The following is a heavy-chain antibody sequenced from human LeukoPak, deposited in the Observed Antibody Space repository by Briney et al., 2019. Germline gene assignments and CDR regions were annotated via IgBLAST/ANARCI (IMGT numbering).Heavy chain of an antibody. CDR2: ISYSGNT. V-gene: IGHV4-31*03. D-gene: IGHD3-22*01. Sequence: SQTLSLTCTVSGVSISSGGYYWSWIRQHPGKGLEWIGYISYSGNTHYNPSLESRVAMSLDTAKNHFSLKLRSVTAADTAVYYCARADYDSRGHLLSFDYWGQGTLGTVS. J-gene: IGHJ4*02. CDR1: GVSISSGGYY. CDR3: ARADYDSRGHLLSFDY.